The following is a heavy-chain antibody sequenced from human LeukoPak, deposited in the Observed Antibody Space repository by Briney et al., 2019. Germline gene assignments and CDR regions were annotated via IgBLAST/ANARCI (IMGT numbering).Heavy chain of an antibody. CDR1: GFTFSSYS. Sequence: TGGSLRLSCAASGFTFSSYSMNRVRQAPGKGLEWVSSISSSSSYIYYADSVKGRFTISRDNAKNSLYLQMNSLRAEDTAVYYCARGSEWELLSCDYWGQGTLVTVSS. J-gene: IGHJ4*02. CDR2: ISSSSSYI. CDR3: ARGSEWELLSCDY. V-gene: IGHV3-21*06. D-gene: IGHD1-26*01.